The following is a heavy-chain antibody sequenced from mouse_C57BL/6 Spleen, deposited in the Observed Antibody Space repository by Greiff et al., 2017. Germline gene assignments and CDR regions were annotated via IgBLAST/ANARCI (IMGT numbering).Heavy chain of an antibody. CDR1: GYTFTSYG. Sequence: VKLVESGAELARPGASVKLSCKASGYTFTSYGISWVKQRTGQGLEWIGEIYPRSGNTYYNEKFKGKATLTADKSSSTAYMELRSLTSEDSAVYFCARSYYYGSSSFFDYWGQGTTLTVSS. V-gene: IGHV1-81*01. CDR2: IYPRSGNT. J-gene: IGHJ2*01. CDR3: ARSYYYGSSSFFDY. D-gene: IGHD1-1*01.